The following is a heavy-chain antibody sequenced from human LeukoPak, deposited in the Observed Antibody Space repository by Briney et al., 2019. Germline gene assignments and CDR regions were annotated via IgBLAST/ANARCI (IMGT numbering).Heavy chain of an antibody. J-gene: IGHJ1*01. Sequence: ASVKVSCKASGYNFVGYYLHWVRQAPGQGLEWVAWIDPYTGNTHYAQKFQGRITVTRDTSLSTTYMELNWLTSDDTALYYCAREYSASEHWGQGTLVTVSS. V-gene: IGHV1-2*02. D-gene: IGHD5-12*01. CDR3: AREYSASEH. CDR1: GYNFVGYY. CDR2: IDPYTGNT.